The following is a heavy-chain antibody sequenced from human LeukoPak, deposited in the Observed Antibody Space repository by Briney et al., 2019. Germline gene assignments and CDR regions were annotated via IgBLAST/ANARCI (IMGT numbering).Heavy chain of an antibody. D-gene: IGHD3-3*01. V-gene: IGHV1-69*01. Sequence: SVKVSCKASGGTFSSYAISWVRQAPGQGLEWMGGIIPIFGTANYAQKFQGRVTITADESTGTAHMELSSLRSEDTAVYYCARDPPRDFGVVIMGGDYYMDVWGKGTTVTVSS. J-gene: IGHJ6*03. CDR2: IIPIFGTA. CDR1: GGTFSSYA. CDR3: ARDPPRDFGVVIMGGDYYMDV.